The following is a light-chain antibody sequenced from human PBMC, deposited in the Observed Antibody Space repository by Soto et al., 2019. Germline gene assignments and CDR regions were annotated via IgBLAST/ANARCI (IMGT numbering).Light chain of an antibody. V-gene: IGKV3-20*01. Sequence: EIVLTQSPGTLSLSPGERVTLSCRASRSVPSSFLAWFQQRPGQAPRLLIYGAANRATGIPDRFSGRGSGTDFSLTISRLEPEDFAMYYCQQYARSPFSFGQGTKLEIK. CDR1: RSVPSSF. CDR3: QQYARSPFS. CDR2: GAA. J-gene: IGKJ2*03.